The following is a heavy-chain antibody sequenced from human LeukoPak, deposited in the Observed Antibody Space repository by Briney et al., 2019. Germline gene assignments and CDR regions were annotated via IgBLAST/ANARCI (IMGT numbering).Heavy chain of an antibody. CDR2: IYSGGST. V-gene: IGHV3-53*01. CDR1: GFTFNSYV. D-gene: IGHD6-19*01. Sequence: GGSLRLSCSTSGFTFNSYVMTWVRQAPGKGLEWVSVIYSGGSTYYADSVKGRFTISRDNSKNTLYLQMNSLRAEDTAVYYCARVLGYSSGSDYWGQGTLVTVPS. J-gene: IGHJ4*02. CDR3: ARVLGYSSGSDY.